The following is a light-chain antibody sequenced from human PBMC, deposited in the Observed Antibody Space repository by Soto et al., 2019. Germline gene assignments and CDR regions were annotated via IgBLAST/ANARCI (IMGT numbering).Light chain of an antibody. CDR2: DAS. J-gene: IGKJ2*01. CDR1: QSVSSY. V-gene: IGKV3-11*01. CDR3: QQRSNWPPYT. Sequence: EIVLTQSPATLSLSPGERATLSCRASQSVSSYLAWYQQKPGQAPRLLIYDASNRATGIPARFSGSWAGTDFTLTISSLAPADFAVYYCQQRSNWPPYTFGQGTKLEIK.